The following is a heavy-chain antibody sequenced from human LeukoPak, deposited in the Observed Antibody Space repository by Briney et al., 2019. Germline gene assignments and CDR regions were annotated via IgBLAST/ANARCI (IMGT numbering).Heavy chain of an antibody. D-gene: IGHD3-10*01. J-gene: IGHJ4*02. CDR1: GGSISTSYYY. CDR3: ASLYFYGSGSFPNY. Sequence: SETLSLTCAVSGGSISTSYYYWVWIRQPPGKGLEGIGTIHESGSTYYSLSLKSQITISVYTSNNQFSLKLSSVTAGDTAVYYCASLYFYGSGSFPNYWGQGILVTVST. CDR2: IHESGST. V-gene: IGHV4-39*01.